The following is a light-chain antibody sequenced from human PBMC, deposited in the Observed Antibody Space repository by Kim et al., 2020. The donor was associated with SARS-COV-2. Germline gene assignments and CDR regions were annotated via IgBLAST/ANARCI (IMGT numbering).Light chain of an antibody. CDR3: CSYAGSYTVV. CDR1: SSDVGGYND. CDR2: DVS. Sequence: GQSVTITCTATSSDVGGYNDVSWDQQHPGKAPKLMIYDVSKRPSGVPDRFSGSKSGDTASLTISGLQAEDEADYYCCSYAGSYTVVFGGGTKLTVL. V-gene: IGLV2-11*01. J-gene: IGLJ2*01.